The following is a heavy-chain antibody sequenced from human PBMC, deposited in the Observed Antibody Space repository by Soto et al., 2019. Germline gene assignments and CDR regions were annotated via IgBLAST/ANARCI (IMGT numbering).Heavy chain of an antibody. CDR1: GGSVSNSNYY. J-gene: IGHJ4*02. D-gene: IGHD2-8*01. V-gene: IGHV4-39*01. CDR2: VYYRGRS. Sequence: SETLSLTCTVSGGSVSNSNYYWGWIRQSPGKGLEWIGSVYYRGRSYSKSSVKSRVTISVDTSKNQFSLNLNSVTASDTAVYFRVSQRTSVLTQAYFDYWGPGALVTVSS. CDR3: VSQRTSVLTQAYFDY.